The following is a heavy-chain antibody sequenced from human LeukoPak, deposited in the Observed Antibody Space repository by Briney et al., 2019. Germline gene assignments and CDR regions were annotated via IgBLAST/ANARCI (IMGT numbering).Heavy chain of an antibody. CDR1: GGSISSSSYY. CDR3: AKDPTVTRGYNWFDP. D-gene: IGHD4-11*01. J-gene: IGHJ5*02. CDR2: IYYSGST. Sequence: PSETLSLTCTVSGGSISSSSYYWGWIRQPPGKGLEWIGSIYYSGSTYYNPSLKSRVTISADTSKNQFSLKLSSVTAADTAVYYCAKDPTVTRGYNWFDPWGQGTLVTVSS. V-gene: IGHV4-39*07.